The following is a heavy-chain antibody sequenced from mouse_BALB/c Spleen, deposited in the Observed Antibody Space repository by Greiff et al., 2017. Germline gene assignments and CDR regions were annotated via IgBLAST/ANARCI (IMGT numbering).Heavy chain of an antibody. CDR3: ARDHHYYGSKDPFAY. CDR2: ISNLAYSI. D-gene: IGHD1-1*01. Sequence: EVKVEESGGGLVKPGGSLKLSCAASGFTFSDYGMAWVRQAPGKGPEWVAFISNLAYSIYYADTVTGRFTISRENAKNTLYLEMSSLRSEDTAMYYCARDHHYYGSKDPFAYWGQGTLVTVSA. CDR1: GFTFSDYG. V-gene: IGHV5-15*02. J-gene: IGHJ3*01.